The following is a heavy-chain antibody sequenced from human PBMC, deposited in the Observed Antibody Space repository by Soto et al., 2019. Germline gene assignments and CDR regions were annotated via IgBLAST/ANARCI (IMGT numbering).Heavy chain of an antibody. J-gene: IGHJ6*03. Sequence: PGGSLRLSCAASGFTFPNYWMNWVRQGPGKGLMWVSRANSDGSSPTYADSVKGRFTISRDNAKNTVYLQMSSLRAEDTAVYYCARGTGALDYYYMDVWGKGTTVTVSS. CDR2: ANSDGSSP. CDR1: GFTFPNYW. D-gene: IGHD3-10*01. CDR3: ARGTGALDYYYMDV. V-gene: IGHV3-74*01.